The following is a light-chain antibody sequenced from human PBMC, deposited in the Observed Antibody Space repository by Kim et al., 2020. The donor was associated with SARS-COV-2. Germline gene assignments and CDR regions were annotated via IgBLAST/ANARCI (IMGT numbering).Light chain of an antibody. CDR2: AAS. Sequence: DIQMTQSPSSLSASVGDRVTITCRASQDIRNHLTWFQQKPGEAPKSLIYAASSLQSGVPSKFSGGGSGTDFTLTISSLQPEDFATYYCQQYNNYPHTFGGGTKVDIK. J-gene: IGKJ4*01. V-gene: IGKV1-16*02. CDR1: QDIRNH. CDR3: QQYNNYPHT.